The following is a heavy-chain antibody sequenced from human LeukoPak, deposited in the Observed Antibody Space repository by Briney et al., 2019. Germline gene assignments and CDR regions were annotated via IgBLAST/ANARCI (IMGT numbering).Heavy chain of an antibody. CDR3: ARDSHRIYSYGLFDY. CDR2: IIPIFGTA. CDR1: GYTFTSYA. V-gene: IGHV1-69*13. Sequence: SVKVSCKASGYTFTSYAMNWVRQAPGQGLEWIGGIIPIFGTANYAQKFQGRVTITADESTSTAYMELSSLRSEDTAVYYCARDSHRIYSYGLFDYWGQGTLVTVSS. J-gene: IGHJ4*02. D-gene: IGHD5-18*01.